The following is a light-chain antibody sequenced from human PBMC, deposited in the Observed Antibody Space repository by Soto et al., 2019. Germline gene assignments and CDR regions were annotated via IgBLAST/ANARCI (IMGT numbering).Light chain of an antibody. CDR2: GAS. CDR3: RQYGSSPSYT. CDR1: QSVSSSSY. J-gene: IGKJ2*01. Sequence: EIVLTQSPGTLSLSPGERATLSCRASQSVSSSSYLAWYQQKPGQAPRLLIYGASSRATGIPDRFSGSGSATHSTLTISRLEPEDFAVYYCRQYGSSPSYTFGQGTKLEIK. V-gene: IGKV3-20*01.